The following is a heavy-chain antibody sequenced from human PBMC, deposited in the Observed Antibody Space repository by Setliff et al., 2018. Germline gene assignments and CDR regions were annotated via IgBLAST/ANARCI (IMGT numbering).Heavy chain of an antibody. J-gene: IGHJ6*02. D-gene: IGHD3-10*01. V-gene: IGHV1-8*01. CDR2: MNPNSGNT. CDR1: GYTFTSYD. CDR3: ARGDTRRYYYGSGRYGV. Sequence: ASVKVSCKASGYTFTSYDINWVRQATGQGLEWMGWMNPNSGNTGYAQKFQGRVTMTRNTSISTAYMELSSLRSEDTAVYYRARGDTRRYYYGSGRYGVWGQGTTVTVSS.